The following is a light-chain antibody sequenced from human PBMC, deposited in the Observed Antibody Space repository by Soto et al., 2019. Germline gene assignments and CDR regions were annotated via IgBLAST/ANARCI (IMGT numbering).Light chain of an antibody. CDR2: GNN. CDR3: QAYDSSLTNAV. J-gene: IGLJ2*01. CDR1: SSNIGAGYD. Sequence: QSVLTQPPSVSGAPGQTITISCTGSSSNIGAGYDVHWYQQLPGRAPKLLIYGNNNRPSGVPDRFSGSKSGTSVSLAITGLRCEDEADYRCQAYDSSLTNAVCGGGTQLTVL. V-gene: IGLV1-40*01.